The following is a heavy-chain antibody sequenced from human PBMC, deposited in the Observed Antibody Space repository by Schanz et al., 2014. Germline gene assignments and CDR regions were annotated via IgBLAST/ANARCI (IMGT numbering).Heavy chain of an antibody. CDR1: GGSISTYY. CDR3: ARLGSPHCRTSNCHYDWFGP. J-gene: IGHJ5*02. D-gene: IGHD2-15*01. Sequence: QMQLQGSGPGLVKPSETLSLTCAVSGGSISTYYWSWVRQPPGKGLEWLAYVYYTGSANYNPSLKSRLTISVDTSKNHFSRGLSSVPAADTAVYYCARLGSPHCRTSNCHYDWFGPWDQGTLVTVSS. V-gene: IGHV4-59*08. CDR2: VYYTGSA.